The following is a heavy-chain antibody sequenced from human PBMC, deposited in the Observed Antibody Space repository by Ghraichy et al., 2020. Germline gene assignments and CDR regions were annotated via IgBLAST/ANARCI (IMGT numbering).Heavy chain of an antibody. V-gene: IGHV4-39*01. J-gene: IGHJ3*02. CDR3: ARQGMLVTGSGSSDAFDI. Sequence: SETLSLTCAVSGGSISSSSYYWGWIRQPPGKGLEWFGSIYYSGNTYYNPSLKSRVTISVDTSKNHFSLKLSSVTAADTAVYYCARQGMLVTGSGSSDAFDIWGQGTMVTVSS. CDR2: IYYSGNT. D-gene: IGHD3-10*01. CDR1: GGSISSSSYY.